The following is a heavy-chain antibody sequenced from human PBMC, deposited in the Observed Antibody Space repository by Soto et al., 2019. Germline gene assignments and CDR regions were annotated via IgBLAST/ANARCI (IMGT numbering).Heavy chain of an antibody. CDR1: GGTFSSYA. J-gene: IGHJ6*02. CDR3: ARNYGSGSYYTPDFWYYGMDV. Sequence: QVQLVQSGAEVKKPGSSVKVSCKASGGTFSSYAISWVRQAPGQGLEWMGGITPIFGTANYAQKFQGRVKITADESTSTAYMELSSLRSEDTAVYYCARNYGSGSYYTPDFWYYGMDVWGQGTTVTVSS. CDR2: ITPIFGTA. V-gene: IGHV1-69*01. D-gene: IGHD3-10*01.